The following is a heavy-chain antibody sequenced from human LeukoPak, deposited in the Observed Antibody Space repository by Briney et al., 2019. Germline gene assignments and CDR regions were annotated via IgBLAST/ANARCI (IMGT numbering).Heavy chain of an antibody. CDR3: ARVVAGTGQNWFDP. J-gene: IGHJ5*02. V-gene: IGHV1-2*02. CDR2: INPNSGGT. CDR1: GYTFTGYY. Sequence: WASVKVSCKASGYTFTGYYMHWVRQAPGQGLEWMGWINPNSGGTNYAQKFQGRVTMTRDTSISTAYMELSRLRSDDTAVYYCARVVAGTGQNWFDPWGQGTLVTVSS. D-gene: IGHD6-19*01.